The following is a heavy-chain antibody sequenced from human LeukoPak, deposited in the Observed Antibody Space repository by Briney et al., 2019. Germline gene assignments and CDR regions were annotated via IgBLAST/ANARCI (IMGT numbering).Heavy chain of an antibody. D-gene: IGHD6-13*01. V-gene: IGHV1-69*04. CDR3: ARDGYSSSWYLEAFDI. CDR2: IIPILGIA. CDR1: GGTFSSYA. J-gene: IGHJ3*02. Sequence: SVKVSCKASGGTFSSYAISRVRQAPGQGLEWMGRIIPILGIANYAQKFQGRVTITADKSTSTAYMELSSLRSEDTAVYYCARDGYSSSWYLEAFDIWGQGTMVTVSS.